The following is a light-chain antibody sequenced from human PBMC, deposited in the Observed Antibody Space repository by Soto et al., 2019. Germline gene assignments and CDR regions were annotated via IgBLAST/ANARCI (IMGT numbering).Light chain of an antibody. CDR3: QQSYSTPLT. CDR1: QGISSY. J-gene: IGKJ4*01. Sequence: AIRMTQSPSSRSASTGDRVTITCRASQGISSYLAWYQQKPGKAPKLLIYAASTLQSWVPSRFSGSGSGTDFTLTISSLQPEDFATYYCQQSYSTPLTFGGGTKV. CDR2: AAS. V-gene: IGKV1-8*01.